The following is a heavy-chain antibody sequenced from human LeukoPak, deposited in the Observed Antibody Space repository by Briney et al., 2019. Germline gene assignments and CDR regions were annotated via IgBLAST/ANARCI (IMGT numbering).Heavy chain of an antibody. CDR1: GGSISSHY. Sequence: SETLSLTCTVSGGSISSHYWSWIRQPPGKGLEWIGYNYYRGSTNYNPSLKSRVTISVDTSKNQFSLKLSSVTAADTAVYYCARAGYSSYYYYYMDVWGKGTTVTVSS. CDR2: NYYRGST. D-gene: IGHD5-18*01. CDR3: ARAGYSSYYYYYMDV. V-gene: IGHV4-59*11. J-gene: IGHJ6*03.